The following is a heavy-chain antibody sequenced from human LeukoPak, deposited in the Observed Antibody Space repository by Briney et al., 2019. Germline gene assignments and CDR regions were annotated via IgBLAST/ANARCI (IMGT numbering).Heavy chain of an antibody. V-gene: IGHV3-23*01. CDR3: AKDKSAAWFGEFLFDY. J-gene: IGHJ4*02. CDR1: GFTFSSYA. Sequence: PSGGSLRLSCAASGFTFSSYAMSWVRQAPGKGLEWVSAISGSGGSTYYADSVKGRFTISRDNSKNTLYLQMNSLRAEDTAVYYCAKDKSAAWFGEFLFDYWGQGTLVTVSS. D-gene: IGHD3-10*01. CDR2: ISGSGGST.